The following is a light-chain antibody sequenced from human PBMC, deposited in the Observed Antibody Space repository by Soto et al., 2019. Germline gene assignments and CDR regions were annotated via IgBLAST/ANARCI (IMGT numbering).Light chain of an antibody. J-gene: IGKJ1*01. V-gene: IGKV1-39*01. CDR2: AAS. Sequence: DIQMTQSPSSLSASVGDRVTITCRASQSISTFLNWYQQKPGKAPKLLTYAASTLQSGVPSGFSGSGSGTDFALTISSLPPQDFATYFCQQSYTTPQSWTFGQGTKVEIK. CDR3: QQSYTTPQSWT. CDR1: QSISTF.